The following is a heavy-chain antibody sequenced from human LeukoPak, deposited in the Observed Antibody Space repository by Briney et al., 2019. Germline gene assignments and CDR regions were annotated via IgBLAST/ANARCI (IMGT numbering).Heavy chain of an antibody. CDR3: ARGVYSSSWYPGGPPGMDV. CDR1: GYTFTGYY. J-gene: IGHJ6*02. CDR2: INPNSGGT. V-gene: IGHV1-2*02. D-gene: IGHD6-13*01. Sequence: ASVKVSCKASGYTFTGYYMHWVRQAPGQGLEWMGWINPNSGGTNYAQKFQGRVTMTRDTSNSTAYMELSRLRSDDTAVYYCARGVYSSSWYPGGPPGMDVWGQGTTVTVSS.